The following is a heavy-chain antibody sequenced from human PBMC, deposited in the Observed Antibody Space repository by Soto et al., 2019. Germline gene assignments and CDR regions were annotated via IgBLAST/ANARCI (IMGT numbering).Heavy chain of an antibody. CDR1: GYTFTGYD. D-gene: IGHD3-22*01. J-gene: IGHJ4*02. V-gene: IGHV1-2*02. Sequence: ASVKVSCKASGYTFTGYDMHWVLQAPGQGLEWMGWINPNSGGTNYEPKLQGRITMTTDSSTSTAYMELRSLRSDDTAVYYCAIQSYYYDSSGYLGLDYWGQGTLVTVSS. CDR3: AIQSYYYDSSGYLGLDY. CDR2: INPNSGGT.